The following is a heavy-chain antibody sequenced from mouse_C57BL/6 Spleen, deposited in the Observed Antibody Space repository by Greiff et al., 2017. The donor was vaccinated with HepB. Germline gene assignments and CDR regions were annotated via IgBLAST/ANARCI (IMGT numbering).Heavy chain of an antibody. J-gene: IGHJ4*01. CDR1: GYTFTSYW. V-gene: IGHV1-59*01. CDR3: ARLYENY. CDR2: IDPSDSYT. Sequence: QVQLQQPGAELVRPGTSVKLSCKASGYTFTSYWMHWVKQRPGQGLEWIGVIDPSDSYTNYNQKFKGKATLTVDTSSSTAYMQLSSLTSEDSAVYYCARLYENYWGQGTSVTVSS. D-gene: IGHD2-3*01.